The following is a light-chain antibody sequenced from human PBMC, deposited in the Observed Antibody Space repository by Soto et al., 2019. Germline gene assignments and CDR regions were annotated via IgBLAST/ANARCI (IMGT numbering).Light chain of an antibody. CDR2: GAS. V-gene: IGKV1-39*01. J-gene: IGKJ5*01. CDR1: QSIKNY. CDR3: QQGYSTTPIT. Sequence: DIQMTQSPSSPSAAIGDRVTITCRASQSIKNYLNWYQHKPGAAPKLLIFGASNLESGVPSRFSGSGSGTEFILSISSLQPEDFATYYCQQGYSTTPITFGQGTRVEIK.